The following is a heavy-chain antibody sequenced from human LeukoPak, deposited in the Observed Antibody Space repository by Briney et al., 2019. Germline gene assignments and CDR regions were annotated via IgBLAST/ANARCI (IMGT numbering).Heavy chain of an antibody. CDR2: ISERGGST. J-gene: IGHJ4*02. D-gene: IGHD3-10*01. Sequence: GGSLRLSCVVSGISLSNYAMTWVRQAPGKGLEWVSYISERGGSTAYADSVKGRFTISRDTSLNTLYLQMNNLRAEDTAVYFCAKRGVVIRGILVIGYHQEAYHYDFWGQGVLVTVSS. V-gene: IGHV3-23*01. CDR1: GISLSNYA. CDR3: AKRGVVIRGILVIGYHQEAYHYDF.